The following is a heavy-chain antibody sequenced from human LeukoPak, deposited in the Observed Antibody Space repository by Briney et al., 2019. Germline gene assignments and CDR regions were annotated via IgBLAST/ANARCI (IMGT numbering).Heavy chain of an antibody. V-gene: IGHV3-48*02. J-gene: IGHJ4*02. Sequence: SGGSLRLSCAASGFTFSSYAMNWVRQAPGRGLEWVSHISSSSHTMYYADSVKGRFTISRDNAKISLFLQMNSLRDEDTAFYYCARGNIYAFYYWGQGTLVTVSS. CDR3: ARGNIYAFYY. CDR1: GFTFSSYA. CDR2: ISSSSHTM. D-gene: IGHD5-18*01.